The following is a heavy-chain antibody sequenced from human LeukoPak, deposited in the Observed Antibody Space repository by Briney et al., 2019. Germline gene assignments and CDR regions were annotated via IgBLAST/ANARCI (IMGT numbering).Heavy chain of an antibody. Sequence: PGGSLRLSCAASGFTFSSYGIHWVRQAPGKGLEWVAFIRYDGNNKYYADSVKGRFTISRDNSKNTLYLQMNSLRAEDTAVYYCAKDPRRISMIVVIRRGYYMDVWGKGTTVTNSS. CDR1: GFTFSSYG. CDR3: AKDPRRISMIVVIRRGYYMDV. J-gene: IGHJ6*03. V-gene: IGHV3-30*02. CDR2: IRYDGNNK. D-gene: IGHD3-22*01.